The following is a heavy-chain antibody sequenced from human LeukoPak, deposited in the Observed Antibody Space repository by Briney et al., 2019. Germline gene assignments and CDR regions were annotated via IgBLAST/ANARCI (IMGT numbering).Heavy chain of an antibody. CDR1: GGTFSSYA. V-gene: IGHV1-69*13. Sequence: SVKVSCKASGGTFSSYAISWVRQAPGQGLEWMGGIIPIFGTANYAQKFQGRVTITADESTSTAYMELSSLRSEDTAVYYCASNPSIMITFGGVTWGQGTLVTVSS. CDR2: IIPIFGTA. D-gene: IGHD3-16*01. CDR3: ASNPSIMITFGGVT. J-gene: IGHJ5*02.